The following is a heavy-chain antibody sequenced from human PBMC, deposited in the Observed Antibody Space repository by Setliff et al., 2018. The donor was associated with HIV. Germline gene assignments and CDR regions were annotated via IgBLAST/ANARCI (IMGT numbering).Heavy chain of an antibody. CDR1: GFTVSSNY. D-gene: IGHD2-15*01. J-gene: IGHJ5*02. Sequence: GGSLRLSCAASGFTVSSNYMSWVRQAPGKGLEWVSVIYSGGSTYYADSVKGRFTISRDNSKNTLYLQMNSLRAEDTAVYYCARSRVKVDWFDPWGQGTLVTVSS. V-gene: IGHV3-66*02. CDR2: IYSGGST. CDR3: ARSRVKVDWFDP.